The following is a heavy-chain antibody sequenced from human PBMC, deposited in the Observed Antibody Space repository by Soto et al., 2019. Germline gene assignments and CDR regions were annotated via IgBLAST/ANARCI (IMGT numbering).Heavy chain of an antibody. CDR1: GFTFSSYA. CDR2: ISGSGGST. V-gene: IGHV3-23*01. J-gene: IGHJ6*02. Sequence: GGSLRLSCAASGFTFSSYAMSWVRQAPGKGLEWVSAISGSGGSTYYADSVKGRFTISRDNSKNTLYLQMNSLRAEDTAVYYCAKLPPLLWFGAPSGYYGMDVWGQGTTVTVSS. D-gene: IGHD3-10*01. CDR3: AKLPPLLWFGAPSGYYGMDV.